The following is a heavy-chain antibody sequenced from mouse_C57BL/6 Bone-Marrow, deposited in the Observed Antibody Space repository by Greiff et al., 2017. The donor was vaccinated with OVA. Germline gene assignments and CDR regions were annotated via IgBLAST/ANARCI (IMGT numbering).Heavy chain of an antibody. D-gene: IGHD1-1*01. V-gene: IGHV7-3*01. CDR1: GFTFTNYY. CDR2: IRNKPNGSTT. Sequence: EVKLVESGGGLVQPGDSLSLSCAASGFTFTNYYMSWVRQPPGKALEWLAFIRNKPNGSTTEYSASVKGRFTISRANSQSILYLQRKALRAEDSATYYGARYKGRVAVDYFDYWGQGTALTVSS. J-gene: IGHJ2*01. CDR3: ARYKGRVAVDYFDY.